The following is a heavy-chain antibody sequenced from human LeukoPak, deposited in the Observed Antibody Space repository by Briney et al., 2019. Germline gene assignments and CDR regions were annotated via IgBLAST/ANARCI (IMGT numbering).Heavy chain of an antibody. Sequence: GASVKVSCKASGGTFSSYAISWVRQAPGQGLEWMGGIIPIFGTANYAQKFQGRVTITADESTSTAYMELSSLRSVDTAVYYCARAGIAAAGTLDYWGQGTLVTVSS. V-gene: IGHV1-69*13. CDR2: IIPIFGTA. CDR3: ARAGIAAAGTLDY. D-gene: IGHD6-13*01. CDR1: GGTFSSYA. J-gene: IGHJ4*02.